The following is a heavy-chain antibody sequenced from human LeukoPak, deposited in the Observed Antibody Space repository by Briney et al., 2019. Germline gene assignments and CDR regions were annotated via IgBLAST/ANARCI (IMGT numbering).Heavy chain of an antibody. D-gene: IGHD3-22*01. Sequence: SETLSLTCTVSGGSISSYYWSWIRQPPGKGLEWIGYIYNSGSPNYNPSLQSRVTISVDTSKNQFSLRPNSVTAADTAVYYCARTARSGYPNYYYYMDVWGKGTTVTVSS. J-gene: IGHJ6*03. V-gene: IGHV4-59*01. CDR1: GGSISSYY. CDR3: ARTARSGYPNYYYYMDV. CDR2: IYNSGSP.